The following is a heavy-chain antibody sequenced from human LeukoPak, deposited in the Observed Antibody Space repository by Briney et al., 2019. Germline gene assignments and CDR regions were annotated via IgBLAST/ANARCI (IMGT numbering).Heavy chain of an antibody. V-gene: IGHV3-23*01. D-gene: IGHD6-13*01. CDR2: ISGSGGST. CDR3: AKQGGQQLVAGIDY. CDR1: GFTFSSYG. Sequence: GGSLRLSCAASGFTFSSYGMHWVRQAPGKGLEWVSAISGSGGSTYYADSVKGRFTISRDNSKNTLYLQMNSLRAEDTAVYYCAKQGGQQLVAGIDYWGQGTLVTVSS. J-gene: IGHJ4*02.